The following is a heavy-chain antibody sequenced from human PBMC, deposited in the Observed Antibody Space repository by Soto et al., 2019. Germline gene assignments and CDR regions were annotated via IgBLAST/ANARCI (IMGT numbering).Heavy chain of an antibody. CDR1: GYTFTSYG. CDR3: ARDGITMIVVGTFDY. Sequence: ASVKVSCKASGYTFTSYGISWVRQAPGQGLEWMGWISAYNGNTNYAQKLQGRVTMTTDTSTSTAYMELRSLRSDDTAVYYCARDGITMIVVGTFDYWGQGTLVTVSS. V-gene: IGHV1-18*01. J-gene: IGHJ4*02. CDR2: ISAYNGNT. D-gene: IGHD3-22*01.